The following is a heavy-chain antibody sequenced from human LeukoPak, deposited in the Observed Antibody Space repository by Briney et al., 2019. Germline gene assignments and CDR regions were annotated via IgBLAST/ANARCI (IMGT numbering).Heavy chain of an antibody. CDR3: ARVGIVPPGTDY. J-gene: IGHJ4*02. Sequence: GGSLRLSCAASGFTFSSYEMNWFRQAPGKGLEWVSYISSRGVTIYYADSVQGRFTISRDNAKNSLYLQMNTLRVEDTAVYYCARVGIVPPGTDYWGQGTLVTVSS. D-gene: IGHD6-13*01. CDR2: ISSRGVTI. CDR1: GFTFSSYE. V-gene: IGHV3-48*03.